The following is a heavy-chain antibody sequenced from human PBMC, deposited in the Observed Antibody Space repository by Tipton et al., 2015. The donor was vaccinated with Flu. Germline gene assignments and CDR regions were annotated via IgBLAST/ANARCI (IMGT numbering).Heavy chain of an antibody. V-gene: IGHV4-61*01. Sequence: LRLSCSVSGDSIGSDYYWGWIRQPPGKGLEWIGYIYYSGSTNYNPSLKSRVTISVDTSKNQFSLKLSSVTAADTAVYYCARDNAMSGYYFRYWGQGTLVTVSS. CDR2: IYYSGST. J-gene: IGHJ4*02. CDR1: GDSIGSDYY. D-gene: IGHD3-22*01. CDR3: ARDNAMSGYYFRY.